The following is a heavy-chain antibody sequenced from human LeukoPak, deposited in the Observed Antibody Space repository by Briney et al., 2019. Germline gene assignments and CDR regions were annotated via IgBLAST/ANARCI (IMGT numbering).Heavy chain of an antibody. V-gene: IGHV4-34*01. Sequence: PSETLSLTCAVYGGSFSGYYWSWIRQPPGKGLEWIGEINHSGSTNYNPSLKSRVTISVDTSKNQFSLKLSSVTAADTAVYYCARDRAGIAVAGKWFDPWGEGTLVTVSS. CDR3: ARDRAGIAVAGKWFDP. CDR1: GGSFSGYY. CDR2: INHSGST. J-gene: IGHJ5*02. D-gene: IGHD6-19*01.